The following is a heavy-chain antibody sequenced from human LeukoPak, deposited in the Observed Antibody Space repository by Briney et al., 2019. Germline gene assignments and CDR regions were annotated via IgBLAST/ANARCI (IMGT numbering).Heavy chain of an antibody. CDR1: GFTFGDYA. CDR3: TRGVSGLRAFDI. Sequence: GGSLRLSCTASGFTFGDYAMSWVRQAPGKGREWVGFIRSKAYGGKTEYAASVKGRFSISRDDSKSIAYLQMESLKTEDTAVYYCTRGVSGLRAFDIWGQGTMVTVSS. V-gene: IGHV3-49*04. J-gene: IGHJ3*02. CDR2: IRSKAYGGKT.